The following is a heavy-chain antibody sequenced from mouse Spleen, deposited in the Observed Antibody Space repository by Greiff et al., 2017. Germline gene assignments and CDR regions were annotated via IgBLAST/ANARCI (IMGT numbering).Heavy chain of an antibody. CDR3: ARHANWDSFFDY. V-gene: IGHV5-9*01. J-gene: IGHJ2*01. CDR1: GFTFSSYA. CDR2: ISSGGGNT. D-gene: IGHD4-1*01. Sequence: EVMLVESGGGLVKRGGSLKLSCAASGFTFSSYAMSWVRQTPEKRLEWVATISSGGGNTYYPDSVKGRFTISRDNAKNTLYLQMSSLKSEDTAMYYCARHANWDSFFDYWGQGTTLTVSS.